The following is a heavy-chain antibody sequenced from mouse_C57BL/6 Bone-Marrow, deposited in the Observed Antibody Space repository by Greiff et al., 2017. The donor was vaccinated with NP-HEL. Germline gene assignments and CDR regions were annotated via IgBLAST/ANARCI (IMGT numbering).Heavy chain of an antibody. CDR1: GFTFSSYG. CDR3: ARPDYYRYFDV. D-gene: IGHD2-13*01. Sequence: EVQLVESGGDLVKPGGSLKLSCAASGFTFSSYGMSWVRQTPDKRLEWVATISSGGSYTYYPDSVKGRFTISRDNAKNTLYLQMSSLKSEDTAMYYWARPDYYRYFDVWGTGTTVTVSS. V-gene: IGHV5-6*01. J-gene: IGHJ1*03. CDR2: ISSGGSYT.